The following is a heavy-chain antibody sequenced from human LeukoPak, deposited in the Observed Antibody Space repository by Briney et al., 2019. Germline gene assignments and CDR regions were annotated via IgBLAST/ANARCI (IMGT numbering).Heavy chain of an antibody. V-gene: IGHV3-30*02. CDR3: AKDRYYYDSSGYYGSRGFDY. D-gene: IGHD3-22*01. CDR2: IRYDGSNK. J-gene: IGHJ4*02. CDR1: GFTFSSYG. Sequence: GGSLRLSCAASGFTFSSYGMHWVRQAPGKGLEWVAFIRYDGSNKYYADSVKGRFTISRDNSKNTLYLQMNSLRAEDTAVYYCAKDRYYYDSSGYYGSRGFDYWGQGTLVTVSS.